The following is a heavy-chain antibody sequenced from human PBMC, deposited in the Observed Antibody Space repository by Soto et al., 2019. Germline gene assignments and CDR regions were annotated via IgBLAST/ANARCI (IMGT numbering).Heavy chain of an antibody. CDR2: ISYDGTNK. J-gene: IGHJ5*01. CDR3: ARDDSGSTWAAYNWFDS. V-gene: IGHV3-30-3*01. CDR1: GFTFRSFA. Sequence: QVQLVESGGGVVQPGRSLRLSCAASGFTFRSFAMHWVRQAPGKGLGWVAVISYDGTNKYYSDSVKGRFTISRDNSNNMLYLQMNSLRFEDRAVYHCARDDSGSTWAAYNWFDSWGQGTLVTVSS. D-gene: IGHD1-20*01.